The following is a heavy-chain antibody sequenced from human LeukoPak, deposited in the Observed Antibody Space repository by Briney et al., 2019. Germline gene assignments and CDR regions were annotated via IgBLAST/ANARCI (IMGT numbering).Heavy chain of an antibody. V-gene: IGHV5-51*01. Sequence: GESLQISCQGSGYDFTNYWIGWVRQMPGKGLEWMGIIYPGNSDTTYSPSFQGQVTISADKSISTAYLQWRSLKASDTAMYYCARRSDNWFDPWGQRTLVTVSS. CDR3: ARRSDNWFDP. CDR2: IYPGNSDT. J-gene: IGHJ5*02. CDR1: GYDFTNYW. D-gene: IGHD3-10*01.